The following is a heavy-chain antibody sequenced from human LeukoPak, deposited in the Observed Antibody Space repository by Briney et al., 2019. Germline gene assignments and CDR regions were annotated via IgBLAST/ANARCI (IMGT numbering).Heavy chain of an antibody. J-gene: IGHJ4*02. Sequence: GGSLRLSCAASGFTFSSYAMSWVRQAPGKGLEWVSAISGSGGSTYYADSVKGRFTISRDNSKNTLYLQMNSLRTEDTAVYYCAKGGYCSGGSCYAVGPTDLYFDYWGQGTLVTVSS. CDR3: AKGGYCSGGSCYAVGPTDLYFDY. CDR1: GFTFSSYA. D-gene: IGHD2-15*01. CDR2: ISGSGGST. V-gene: IGHV3-23*01.